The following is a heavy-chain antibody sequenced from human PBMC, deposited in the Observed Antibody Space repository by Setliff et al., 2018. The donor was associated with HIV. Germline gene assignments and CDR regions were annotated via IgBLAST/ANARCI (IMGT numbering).Heavy chain of an antibody. Sequence: TLSLTCAVSGYSISSGYYWGWIRQPPGKGLEWIGTIYHSGNTYYNPSLQSRVTISVDTSKNQFSLNLSSVTAADTAVYYCARGLDSAKIHYWGQGTLVTVSS. CDR3: ARGLDSAKIHY. D-gene: IGHD6-25*01. J-gene: IGHJ4*02. V-gene: IGHV4-38-2*01. CDR2: IYHSGNT. CDR1: GYSISSGYY.